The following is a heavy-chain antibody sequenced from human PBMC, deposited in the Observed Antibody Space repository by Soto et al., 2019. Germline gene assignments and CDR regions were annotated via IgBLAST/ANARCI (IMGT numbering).Heavy chain of an antibody. J-gene: IGHJ5*02. D-gene: IGHD2-15*01. V-gene: IGHV4-30-4*01. CDR1: GGSISSGDYY. CDR2: IYHSGST. Sequence: QVQLQESGPGLVKPSQTLSLTCTVSGGSISSGDYYWSCIRPPPGKGLEGLGYIYHSGSTYYNPARLSRVTLALSASMNLCSLKLGSVTAADTAVYCCARECQDGARLAPWGQGTLVTVSS. CDR3: ARECQDGARLAP.